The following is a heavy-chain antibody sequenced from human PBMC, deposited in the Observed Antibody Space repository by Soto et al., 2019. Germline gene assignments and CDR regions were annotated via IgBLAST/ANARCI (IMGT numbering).Heavy chain of an antibody. Sequence: GASVKVSCKASGHTFTGYYMHWVRQAPGQGLEWMGWINPNSGGTNYAQKFQGWVTMTRDTSISTAYMELSRLRSDDTAVYYCARRSIAARHDAFDIWGQGTIVTVSS. CDR2: INPNSGGT. V-gene: IGHV1-2*04. J-gene: IGHJ3*02. CDR1: GHTFTGYY. CDR3: ARRSIAARHDAFDI. D-gene: IGHD6-6*01.